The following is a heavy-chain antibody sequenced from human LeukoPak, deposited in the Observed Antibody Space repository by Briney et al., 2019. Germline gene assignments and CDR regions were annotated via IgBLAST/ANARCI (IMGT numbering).Heavy chain of an antibody. CDR2: IYHSGST. D-gene: IGHD3-10*01. CDR3: ARHGAFYYGSGSSGFDY. J-gene: IGHJ4*02. Sequence: PLETLSLTCAVSGYSISSGYYWGWIRQPPGKGLELIESIYHSGSTYYNPSLNSRVTLSVDTSKNQFSLKLSSVTAADTAVYYCARHGAFYYGSGSSGFDYWGQGTLVTVSS. V-gene: IGHV4-38-2*01. CDR1: GYSISSGYY.